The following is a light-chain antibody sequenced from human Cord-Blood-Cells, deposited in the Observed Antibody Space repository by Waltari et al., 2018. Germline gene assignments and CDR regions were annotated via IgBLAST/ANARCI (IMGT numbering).Light chain of an antibody. CDR1: QSISSH. CDR3: QQSYSTPWM. CDR2: AAS. V-gene: IGKV1-39*01. Sequence: DIQMTQSPSSLSASVGDRVTITCRASQSISSHLNWYQQKPGKAPKLLIYAASSLQSGVPSRFSGSGSGTDFTLTISSLQPEDFATYYCQQSYSTPWMFGQGTKVEIK. J-gene: IGKJ1*01.